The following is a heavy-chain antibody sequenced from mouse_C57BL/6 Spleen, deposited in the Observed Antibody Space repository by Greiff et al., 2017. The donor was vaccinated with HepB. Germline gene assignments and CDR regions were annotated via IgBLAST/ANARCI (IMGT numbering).Heavy chain of an antibody. J-gene: IGHJ2*01. V-gene: IGHV1-42*01. CDR2: INPSTGGT. CDR1: GYSFTGYY. Sequence: EVKLQQSGPELVKPGASVKISCKASGYSFTGYYMNWVKQSPEKSLEWIGEINPSTGGTTYNQKFKAKATLTVDKSSSTAYMQLKSLTSEDSAVYYCATWDGYWGQGTTLTVSS. D-gene: IGHD4-1*01. CDR3: ATWDGY.